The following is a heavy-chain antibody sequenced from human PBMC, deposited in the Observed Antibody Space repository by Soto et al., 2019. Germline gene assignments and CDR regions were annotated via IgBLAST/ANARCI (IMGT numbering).Heavy chain of an antibody. CDR3: ARGLAALPVFAFDI. V-gene: IGHV2-5*01. D-gene: IGHD6-6*01. CDR1: GISLSTSGVG. CDR2: IYWNDDK. Sequence: QITLKASGPTLVKPTQTLTLTCSLSGISLSTSGVGLGWIRQPPGKALQWLALIYWNDDKHYSPSLKTRLTIAKDTSKNQAVLTMTNMDPVDTATYYCARGLAALPVFAFDIWGQGTMVTVSS. J-gene: IGHJ3*02.